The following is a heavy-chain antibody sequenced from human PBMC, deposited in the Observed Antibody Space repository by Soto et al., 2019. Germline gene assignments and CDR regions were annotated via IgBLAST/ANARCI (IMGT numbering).Heavy chain of an antibody. D-gene: IGHD3-22*01. V-gene: IGHV4-4*07. CDR3: ARDYDSSGYYLGVHYYYYYGMDV. CDR2: IYTSGCT. Sequence: SETLSLTCTVSGGSISSYYWSWIRQPAGKGLEWIGRIYTSGCTNYNPSLKSRVTMSVDTSKNQFSLKLSSVTAADTAVYYCARDYDSSGYYLGVHYYYYYGMDVWGQGTTVTVSS. J-gene: IGHJ6*02. CDR1: GGSISSYY.